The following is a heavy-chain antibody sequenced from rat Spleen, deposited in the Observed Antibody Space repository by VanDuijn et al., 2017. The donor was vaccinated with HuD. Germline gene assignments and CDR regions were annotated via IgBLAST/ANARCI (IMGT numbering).Heavy chain of an antibody. D-gene: IGHD1-1*01. CDR1: GFTFCDYK. CDR3: TRGGYYRY. CDR2: ISYDGSST. V-gene: IGHV5-7*01. Sequence: EVELVGSGGGFVQPGKAPKLPFAASGFTFCDYKMARVRQGPKKGLEWVATISYDGSSTYYRDSVKGRFTISRDPAQNTLYLQMNSLRSEDTATYYCTRGGYYRYWGQGVMVTVSS. J-gene: IGHJ2*01.